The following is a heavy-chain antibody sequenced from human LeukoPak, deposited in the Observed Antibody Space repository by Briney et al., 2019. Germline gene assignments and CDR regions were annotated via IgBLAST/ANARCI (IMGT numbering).Heavy chain of an antibody. CDR3: AKKVVVGATSPYSDFQD. CDR1: GFTVSSNS. D-gene: IGHD1-26*01. V-gene: IGHV3-23*01. CDR2: ISGSGVTT. Sequence: PGGSLRLSCAASGFTVSSNSMSWVRQAPGKGLEWVSAISGSGVTTHYAGSVKGRFSISRDNSKNTLYLQMNSLRAEDTALYYCAKKVVVGATSPYSDFQDWGQGTLVTVSS. J-gene: IGHJ1*01.